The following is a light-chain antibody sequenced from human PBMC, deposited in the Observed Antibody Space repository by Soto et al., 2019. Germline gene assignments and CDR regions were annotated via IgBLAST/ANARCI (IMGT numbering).Light chain of an antibody. J-gene: IGLJ1*01. CDR3: SSYTTRSTYV. V-gene: IGLV2-14*01. CDR1: SRDIGLFNY. Sequence: QSVLTQPASVSVSPGRSITSSCTGTSRDIGLFNYVSWYQQFPGNAPKLIIFEVTNRPSGVSNRFSASKSGNTASLTISGLQAEDGADYYCSSYTTRSTYVFGTGTKVTV. CDR2: EVT.